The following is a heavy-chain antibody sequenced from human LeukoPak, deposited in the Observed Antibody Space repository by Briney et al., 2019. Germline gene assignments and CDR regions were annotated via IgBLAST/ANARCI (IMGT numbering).Heavy chain of an antibody. V-gene: IGHV3-23*01. CDR2: ITGGGADT. D-gene: IGHD2-15*01. CDR1: GFAFSNYA. J-gene: IGHJ4*02. CDR3: AKGTLGHCNGASCYPLDY. Sequence: GGSLKLSCAASGFAFSNYAMAWVRQAPGKEPEWVSVITGGGADTYQIDSVKGRFTISRDNSKNTLYLQMNSLRAEDTAVYFCAKGTLGHCNGASCYPLDYWGQGTLVTVSS.